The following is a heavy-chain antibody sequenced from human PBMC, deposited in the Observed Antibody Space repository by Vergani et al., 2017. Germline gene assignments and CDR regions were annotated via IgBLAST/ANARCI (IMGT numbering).Heavy chain of an antibody. J-gene: IGHJ1*01. Sequence: QVQLVQSGAEVKKPGSSVKVSCKASGGTFSSYAISWVRQAPGQGLEWMGRIIPIFGTANYAQKFQGRVTITADESTSTAYMELSSLRSEDTAVYYCARGLTPVRYYAPAEPEHWGQGTLVTVSS. CDR2: IIPIFGTA. CDR1: GGTFSSYA. CDR3: ARGLTPVRYYAPAEPEH. D-gene: IGHD2-2*01. V-gene: IGHV1-69*18.